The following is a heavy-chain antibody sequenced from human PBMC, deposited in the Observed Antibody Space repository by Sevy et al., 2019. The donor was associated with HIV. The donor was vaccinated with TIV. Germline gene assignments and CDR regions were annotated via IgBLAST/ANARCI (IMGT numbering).Heavy chain of an antibody. V-gene: IGHV3-7*03. D-gene: IGHD2-2*01. Sequence: GGYLRLSCAASGFTFSNYWMTWVRQAPGKGLEWVVNIKRDGSEKYYVATVKGRFTISRDNAKNSLYMQMNSLRAEDTAVYYCARDCNSASCLWGLDVWGQGTTVTVSS. CDR2: IKRDGSEK. CDR3: ARDCNSASCLWGLDV. CDR1: GFTFSNYW. J-gene: IGHJ6*02.